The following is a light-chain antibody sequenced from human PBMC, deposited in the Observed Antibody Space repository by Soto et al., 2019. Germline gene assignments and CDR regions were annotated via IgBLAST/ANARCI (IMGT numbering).Light chain of an antibody. CDR2: KAS. CDR1: QSISSW. V-gene: IGKV1-5*03. CDR3: QQYNTYPWT. Sequence: DIQMTQSPSTLSASVGDRVTITCRASQSISSWLAWYQQKPGKAPKLLIYKASSVESGVPSRFSGSGSGTEFTLTISSLQPDDFATYYCQQYNTYPWTFAQGTKVEIK. J-gene: IGKJ1*01.